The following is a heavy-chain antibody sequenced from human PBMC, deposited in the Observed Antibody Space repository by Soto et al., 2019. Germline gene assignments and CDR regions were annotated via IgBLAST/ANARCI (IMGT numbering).Heavy chain of an antibody. Sequence: EVQLLESGGGLVQPGGSLRLSCAASGFTFSSYAMSWVRQAPGKGLEWVSAISGSGGSTYYADPVKGRFTISRDNSKNTLYLQMNSLRAEDTAVYYCAKDWDRSGYYYMDVWGKGTTVTVSS. J-gene: IGHJ6*03. D-gene: IGHD2-15*01. CDR2: ISGSGGST. CDR3: AKDWDRSGYYYMDV. CDR1: GFTFSSYA. V-gene: IGHV3-23*01.